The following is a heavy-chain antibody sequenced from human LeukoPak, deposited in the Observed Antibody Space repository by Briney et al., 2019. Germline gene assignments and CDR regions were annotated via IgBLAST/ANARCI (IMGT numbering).Heavy chain of an antibody. CDR1: GHTFTSYY. CDR3: ARLGADYYDSSGTTRSFDY. V-gene: IGHV1-46*01. CDR2: INPSGGST. Sequence: ASVKVSCKASGHTFTSYYMHWVRQAPGQGLEWMGIINPSGGSTSYAQKFQGRVTMTRDTSTSTVYMELSSLRSEDTAVYYCARLGADYYDSSGTTRSFDYWGQGTLVTVSS. D-gene: IGHD3-22*01. J-gene: IGHJ4*02.